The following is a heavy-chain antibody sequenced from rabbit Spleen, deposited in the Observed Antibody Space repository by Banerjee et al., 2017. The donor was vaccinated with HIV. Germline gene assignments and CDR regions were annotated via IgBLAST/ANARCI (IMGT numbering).Heavy chain of an antibody. CDR1: GVSFSISSY. Sequence: QEQLVESGGGLVKPGASLTLTCTASGVSFSISSYMCWVRQAPGKGLEWIACIDAGSSAFTYFATWAKGRFTISKTSSTTVTLQMTRLTAADTATYFCARDTSSSFSSYGMDLWGPGTLVT. D-gene: IGHD1-1*01. CDR2: IDAGSSAFT. J-gene: IGHJ6*01. CDR3: ARDTSSSFSSYGMDL. V-gene: IGHV1S45*01.